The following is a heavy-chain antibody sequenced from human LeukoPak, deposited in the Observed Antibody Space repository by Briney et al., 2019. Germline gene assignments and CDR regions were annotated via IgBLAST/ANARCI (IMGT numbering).Heavy chain of an antibody. CDR1: GYSFTSYR. Sequence: GESLKISCKGSGYSFTSYRIGWVRQMPGKGLEWMGIIYPGDSDTRYSPSFQGQVTISADKSISTAYLQWSSLKTSDTAMYYCARYQSGSYPYYYYYMDVWGKGTTVTVSS. D-gene: IGHD1-26*01. CDR2: IYPGDSDT. J-gene: IGHJ6*03. CDR3: ARYQSGSYPYYYYYMDV. V-gene: IGHV5-51*01.